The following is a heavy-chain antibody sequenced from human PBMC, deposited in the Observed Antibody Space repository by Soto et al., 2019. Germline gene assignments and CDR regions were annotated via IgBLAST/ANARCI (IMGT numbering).Heavy chain of an antibody. CDR1: GFTFSSYG. CDR2: ISYDGSKK. Sequence: PGGSLRLSCAASGFTFSSYGMHWVRQAPGKGLEWVAVISYDGSKKYFADSVKGRFTISRDNSKKTLYLQLNSLRAEDTAVYYCAKEYSTSWYNFDYWGQGTQVTVSS. D-gene: IGHD6-13*01. J-gene: IGHJ4*02. V-gene: IGHV3-30*18. CDR3: AKEYSTSWYNFDY.